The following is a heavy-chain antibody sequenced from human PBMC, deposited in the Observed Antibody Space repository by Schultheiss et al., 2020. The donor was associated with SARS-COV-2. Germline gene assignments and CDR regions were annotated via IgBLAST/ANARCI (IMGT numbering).Heavy chain of an antibody. CDR3: ARDPPPEGDHEGYFDL. CDR2: INPNSGNT. CDR1: GYTFTGYY. D-gene: IGHD3-16*01. V-gene: IGHV1-8*02. Sequence: ASVKVSCKASGYTFTGYYMHWVRQAPGQGLEWMGWINPNSGNTGYAQKFQDRVTMTRNTSISTAYMELSSLRSEDTAVYYCARDPPPEGDHEGYFDLWGRGTLVTVSS. J-gene: IGHJ2*01.